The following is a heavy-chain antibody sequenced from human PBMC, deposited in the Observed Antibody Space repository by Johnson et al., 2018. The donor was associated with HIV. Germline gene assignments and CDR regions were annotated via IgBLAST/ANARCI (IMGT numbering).Heavy chain of an antibody. CDR3: VKGSRGLLGRRWAM. V-gene: IGHV3-30*18. J-gene: IGHJ1*01. D-gene: IGHD3-10*01. CDR1: GFTFSTYD. Sequence: QVQLVESGGGVVQPGRSLRLSCAASGFTFSTYDMHWVRQAPGKGLEWVAIISYDGSNKYYADSVKGRFTISRDNSKNTLYLQMNSLRAEDTAVFFCVKGSRGLLGRRWAMWG. CDR2: ISYDGSNK.